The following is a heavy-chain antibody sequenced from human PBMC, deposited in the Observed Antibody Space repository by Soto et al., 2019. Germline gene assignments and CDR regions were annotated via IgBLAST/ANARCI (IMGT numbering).Heavy chain of an antibody. Sequence: VGSLRLSCAASGFNVSNNYMTWLRQAPGKGLEWVSVIYTGGSTYYAASVKGRSSISRDSSKNMVFLHMNSLRVEDTAVYYCARANRYFGSFDTWGQGTLVTVSS. J-gene: IGHJ4*02. V-gene: IGHV3-53*01. CDR2: IYTGGST. CDR1: GFNVSNNY. CDR3: ARANRYFGSFDT. D-gene: IGHD1-1*01.